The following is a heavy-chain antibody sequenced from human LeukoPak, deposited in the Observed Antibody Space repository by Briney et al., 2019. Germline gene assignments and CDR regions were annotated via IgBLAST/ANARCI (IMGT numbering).Heavy chain of an antibody. D-gene: IGHD5-18*01. Sequence: SETLSLTCSVSGDSISSSSSYWGWIRQPPGKGLEWIGSIYYSGSTYYNTSLKSRVTISVDTSKNQFSLKLSSVTAADTAVYYCARDIQLWLRFKWGAFDIWGQGTMVTVSS. CDR2: IYYSGST. CDR3: ARDIQLWLRFKWGAFDI. J-gene: IGHJ3*02. CDR1: GDSISSSSSY. V-gene: IGHV4-39*07.